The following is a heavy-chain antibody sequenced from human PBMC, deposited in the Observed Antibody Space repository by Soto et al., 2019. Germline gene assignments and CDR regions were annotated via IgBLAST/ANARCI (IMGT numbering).Heavy chain of an antibody. J-gene: IGHJ4*02. CDR2: IYYGGGT. V-gene: IGHV4-59*08. CDR1: GDSISTDY. D-gene: IGHD7-27*01. Sequence: SETLSLTCTVSGDSISTDYWSWIRQSPGKGLEWIGFIYYGGGTNYNPSLKSRVTISVDTPKNQFSLKLSSVTAADTAVYYCAKNWNWGSLVHWGQGTLVTVSS. CDR3: AKNWNWGSLVH.